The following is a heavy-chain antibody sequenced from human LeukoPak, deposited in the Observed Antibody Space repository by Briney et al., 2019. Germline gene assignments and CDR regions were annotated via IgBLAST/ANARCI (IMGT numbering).Heavy chain of an antibody. Sequence: GGSLGLSCAASGFTFSSYAMSWVRQAPGQGLELVSAISGSGSATYYADSVKGRFTISRDNSKNTLFLQMNSLRAEDTAVYYCAKHSVVAATPDYWGQGTLVTVSS. CDR3: AKHSVVAATPDY. J-gene: IGHJ4*02. CDR2: ISGSGSAT. CDR1: GFTFSSYA. D-gene: IGHD2-15*01. V-gene: IGHV3-23*01.